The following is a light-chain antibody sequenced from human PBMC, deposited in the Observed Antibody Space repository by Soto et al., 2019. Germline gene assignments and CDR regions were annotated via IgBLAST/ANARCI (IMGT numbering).Light chain of an antibody. CDR2: DAS. CDR3: QQYDKLPLT. J-gene: IGKJ4*01. Sequence: DIQMTQSLPTLSASVGDRVTITCQASQDIGNFLSWYQQKPGKVPKLLIFDASNLETGVPSRFSGSGSGTDFTFTISSLQPEDIATYYCQQYDKLPLTFGGGTKVEIK. V-gene: IGKV1-33*01. CDR1: QDIGNF.